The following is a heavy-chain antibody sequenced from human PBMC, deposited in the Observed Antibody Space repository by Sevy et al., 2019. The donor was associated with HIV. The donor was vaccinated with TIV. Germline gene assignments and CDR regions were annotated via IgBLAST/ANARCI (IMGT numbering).Heavy chain of an antibody. Sequence: ASVKVSCKASGYTFTSYGISWVRQAPGQGLEWMGWISAYNGNTNYAQKLQGRVTMTTDTSTSTAYMELRSLRSDDTAMYYCARDGNDSSGYYYSVYWGQGTLVTVSS. CDR1: GYTFTSYG. CDR3: ARDGNDSSGYYYSVY. D-gene: IGHD3-22*01. J-gene: IGHJ4*02. V-gene: IGHV1-18*01. CDR2: ISAYNGNT.